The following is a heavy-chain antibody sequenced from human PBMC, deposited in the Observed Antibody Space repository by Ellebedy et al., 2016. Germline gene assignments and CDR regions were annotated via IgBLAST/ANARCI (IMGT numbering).Heavy chain of an antibody. CDR1: GFRITTYG. CDR2: VNKDGDST. V-gene: IGHV3-23*03. D-gene: IGHD4-17*01. CDR3: APRGHYGDPLP. Sequence: GGSLRLSXVASGFRITTYGMNWVRQAPGKGLAWVSGVNKDGDSTYYAESVKGRFTISRDISKNTLYLQMNSLRADDTAIYYCAPRGHYGDPLPWGQGTLVTVSS. J-gene: IGHJ5*02.